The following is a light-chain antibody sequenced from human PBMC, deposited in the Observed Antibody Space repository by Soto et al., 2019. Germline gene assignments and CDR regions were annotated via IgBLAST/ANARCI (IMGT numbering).Light chain of an antibody. Sequence: QSALTQPASVSGSLGQSVTISCTGTSSDIGGYKYVSWYQQHPGKAPKLIIFEASNRPSGVSDRFSGSNSGNTASPTISGLQAEDEADYYCTSYSRYRVLVFGGGTKVTVL. J-gene: IGLJ3*02. V-gene: IGLV2-14*01. CDR3: TSYSRYRVLV. CDR1: SSDIGGYKY. CDR2: EAS.